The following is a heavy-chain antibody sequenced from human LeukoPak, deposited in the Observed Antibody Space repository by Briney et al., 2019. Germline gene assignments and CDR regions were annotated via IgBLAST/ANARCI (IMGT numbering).Heavy chain of an antibody. D-gene: IGHD3-22*01. J-gene: IGHJ4*02. V-gene: IGHV3-20*04. CDR3: SRDDSSGYYPYYFDY. Sequence: RPGGSLRLSCAASGFTFDDYGMSWVRHAPGKGLEWVSGINWNGGSTVYAECVKGRFTISRDNAKNSLYLQMNSLRAEDTALYYCSRDDSSGYYPYYFDYWGQGTLVTVSS. CDR1: GFTFDDYG. CDR2: INWNGGST.